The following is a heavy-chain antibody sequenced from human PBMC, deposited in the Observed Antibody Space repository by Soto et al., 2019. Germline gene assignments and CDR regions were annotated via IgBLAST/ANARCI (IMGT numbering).Heavy chain of an antibody. CDR1: GFTFSSYS. V-gene: IGHV3-48*02. CDR2: ISSSSSTI. J-gene: IGHJ6*02. CDR3: ARDLKVGYSYGYGDYHYYYGMDV. D-gene: IGHD5-18*01. Sequence: GGSLRLSCAASGFTFSSYSMNWVRQAPGKGLEWVSYISSSSSTIYYADSVKGRFTISRDNAKNSLYLQMNSLRDEDTAVYYCARDLKVGYSYGYGDYHYYYGMDVWGQGT.